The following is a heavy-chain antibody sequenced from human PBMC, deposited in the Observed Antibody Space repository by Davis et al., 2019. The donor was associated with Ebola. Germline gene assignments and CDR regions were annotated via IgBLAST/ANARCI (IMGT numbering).Heavy chain of an antibody. CDR3: AKGLRGPTMIVVVIAFDY. D-gene: IGHD3-22*01. CDR2: IKQDGSDK. CDR1: GFTFSSYW. J-gene: IGHJ4*02. Sequence: GGSLRLSCAASGFTFSSYWMSWVRQAPGKGLEWVANIKQDGSDKYYVDSVKGRFTISRDNAKNSLYLQMNSLRAEDTAVYYCAKGLRGPTMIVVVIAFDYWGQGTLVTVSS. V-gene: IGHV3-7*03.